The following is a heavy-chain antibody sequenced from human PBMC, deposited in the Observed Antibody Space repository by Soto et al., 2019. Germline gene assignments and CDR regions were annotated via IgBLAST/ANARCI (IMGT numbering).Heavy chain of an antibody. D-gene: IGHD6-6*01. CDR1: GFSLTSNDVG. CDR2: IYWDDDK. Sequence: SGPTLVNPTQTLTLTCTFSGFSLTSNDVGVGWIRQPPGKALEWLALIYWDDDKRYSPSLKSRLTITKDTSKNQVVLRMANMDPVDTATYYCAHSRYSRSSFDYWGQGTLVTV. V-gene: IGHV2-5*02. J-gene: IGHJ4*02. CDR3: AHSRYSRSSFDY.